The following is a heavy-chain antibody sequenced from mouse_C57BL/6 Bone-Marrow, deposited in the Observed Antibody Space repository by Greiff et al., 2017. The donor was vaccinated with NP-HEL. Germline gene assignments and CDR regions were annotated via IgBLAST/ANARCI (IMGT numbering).Heavy chain of an antibody. CDR2: INSDGGST. Sequence: EVKLMESGGGLVQPGESLKLSCESNEYEFPSHDMSWVRKTPEKRLELVAAINSDGGSTYYPDTMERRFIISRDNTKKTLYLQMSSLRSEDTALYYCARQRGLGGSWYFDVWGTGTTVTVSS. D-gene: IGHD4-1*01. V-gene: IGHV5-2*01. CDR3: ARQRGLGGSWYFDV. J-gene: IGHJ1*03. CDR1: EYEFPSHD.